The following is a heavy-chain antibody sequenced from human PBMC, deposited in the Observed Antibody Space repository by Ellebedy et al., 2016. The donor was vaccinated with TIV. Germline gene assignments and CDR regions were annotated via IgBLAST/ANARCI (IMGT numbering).Heavy chain of an antibody. J-gene: IGHJ4*02. CDR2: ISYDGTTK. V-gene: IGHV3-30-3*01. D-gene: IGHD3-22*01. CDR1: GLTFSSYP. CDR3: ATSAVGHSHGYYFDY. Sequence: GESLKISCTVSGLTFSSYPIHWVRLAPGKGLEWVTLISYDGTTKYNADSVRGRFTISRDISKNTVYLQMKNLRGDDTALYYCATSAVGHSHGYYFDYWGQGTLVTVSA.